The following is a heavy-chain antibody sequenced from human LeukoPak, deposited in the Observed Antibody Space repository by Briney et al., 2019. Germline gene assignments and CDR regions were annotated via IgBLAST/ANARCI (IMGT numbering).Heavy chain of an antibody. CDR1: GGTFSSYA. CDR3: ARDPFSAAA. V-gene: IGHV1-69*04. D-gene: IGHD6-13*01. J-gene: IGHJ5*02. Sequence: ASVNVSCKASGGTFSSYAISWVRQAPGQGREWMGRIIPILGIANYAPKFQGRVTITADKSTSTAYMELSSLRSEDTAVYYCARDPFSAAAWGQGTLVTVSS. CDR2: IIPILGIA.